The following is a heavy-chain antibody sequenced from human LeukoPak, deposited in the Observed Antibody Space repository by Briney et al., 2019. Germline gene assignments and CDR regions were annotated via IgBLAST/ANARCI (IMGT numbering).Heavy chain of an antibody. D-gene: IGHD2-8*01. V-gene: IGHV4-4*02. Sequence: PSGTLSLTCGVSGGSITSTNWWSWVRPPPGQGLDWIGVVSLSGLTNYNPSLSSRVIMALDTSKNHLSLNLTSVTAADTAVYYCSRENGAFSPFGYWGQGTLVTVPS. J-gene: IGHJ4*02. CDR2: VSLSGLT. CDR1: GGSITSTNW. CDR3: SRENGAFSPFGY.